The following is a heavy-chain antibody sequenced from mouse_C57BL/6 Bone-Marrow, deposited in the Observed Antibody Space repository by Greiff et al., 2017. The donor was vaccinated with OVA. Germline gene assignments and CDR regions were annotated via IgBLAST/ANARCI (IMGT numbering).Heavy chain of an antibody. J-gene: IGHJ3*01. CDR3: TRDGRFAY. D-gene: IGHD2-3*01. CDR1: GFTFTDYE. CDR2: IDPETGGT. Sequence: QVQLQQSGAELVRPGASVTLSCKASGFTFTDYEMHWVKQTPVHGLEWIGAIDPETGGTAYNQKFKGKGILTADKSSSTAYMKLRSLTSEDSAFYYCTRDGRFAYWGQGTLVTVSA. V-gene: IGHV1-15*01.